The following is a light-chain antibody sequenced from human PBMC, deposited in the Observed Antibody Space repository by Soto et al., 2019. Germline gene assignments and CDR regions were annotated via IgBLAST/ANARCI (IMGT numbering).Light chain of an antibody. CDR1: TIDVGGYNY. V-gene: IGLV2-14*01. Sequence: QSVLTQPASVSGSPGRPITIPCIGPTIDVGGYNYVSWYQQHPGKAPKLMIYAVTDRPSGVSSRFSGSKSGNTASLTISGLQAEDEADYYCSSYTSSSTLFGTGTKVTVL. CDR3: SSYTSSSTL. CDR2: AVT. J-gene: IGLJ1*01.